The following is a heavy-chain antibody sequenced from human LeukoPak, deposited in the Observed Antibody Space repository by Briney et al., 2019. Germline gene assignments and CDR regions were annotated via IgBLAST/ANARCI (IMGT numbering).Heavy chain of an antibody. CDR1: GDSVSSNSAA. J-gene: IGHJ6*02. Sequence: SQTPSLTCAISGDSVSSNSAAWNWIRQSPSRGPEWLGRTYYRSKWYNDYAVSVKSRITINPDTSKNQFSLQLNSVTPEDTAVYYCARVRGSRGITIFGVVTLPYYYYGMDVWGQGTTVTVSS. CDR2: TYYRSKWYN. D-gene: IGHD3-3*01. V-gene: IGHV6-1*01. CDR3: ARVRGSRGITIFGVVTLPYYYYGMDV.